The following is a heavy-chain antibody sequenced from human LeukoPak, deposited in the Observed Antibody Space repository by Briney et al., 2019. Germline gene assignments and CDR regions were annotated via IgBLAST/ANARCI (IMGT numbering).Heavy chain of an antibody. CDR2: ISSSGSTI. V-gene: IGHV3-11*04. J-gene: IGHJ4*02. Sequence: GGSLRLSCAASGFSFSDYYMSWIRQAPGKGLEWVSYISSSGSTIYYADSVKGRFTISRDNAKNSLYLQMNSLRAEDTALYYCARIRYCTNGVCYREYYFDYWGQGTLVTVSS. CDR3: ARIRYCTNGVCYREYYFDY. D-gene: IGHD2-8*01. CDR1: GFSFSDYY.